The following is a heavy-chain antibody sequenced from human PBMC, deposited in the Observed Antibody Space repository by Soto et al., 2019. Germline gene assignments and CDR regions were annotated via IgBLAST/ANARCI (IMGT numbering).Heavy chain of an antibody. D-gene: IGHD5-12*01. CDR3: ARGKWLRPYYYYGMDV. CDR1: GGSISSGDYY. CDR2: IYYSGST. J-gene: IGHJ6*02. V-gene: IGHV4-30-4*01. Sequence: SETLSLTCTVSGGSISSGDYYWSWIRQPPGKGLEWIGYIYYSGSTYYNPSLKSRVTISVDTSKNQFSLKLSSVTAADTAVYYCARGKWLRPYYYYGMDVWGQGTTVTVSS.